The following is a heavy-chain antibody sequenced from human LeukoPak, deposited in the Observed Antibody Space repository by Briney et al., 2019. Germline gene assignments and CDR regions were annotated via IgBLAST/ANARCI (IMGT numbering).Heavy chain of an antibody. J-gene: IGHJ6*04. CDR2: INPSGGST. CDR1: GYTFTSKY. V-gene: IGHV1-46*01. CDR3: ARAFQAAAGTLGMDV. D-gene: IGHD6-13*01. Sequence: ASVKVSCKASGYTFTSKYTHWVRQAPGQGLEWMGIINPSGGSTSYAQKFQGRVTMTRDTSTSTVYMELSSLRSEDTAVYYCARAFQAAAGTLGMDVWGKGPTVTVSS.